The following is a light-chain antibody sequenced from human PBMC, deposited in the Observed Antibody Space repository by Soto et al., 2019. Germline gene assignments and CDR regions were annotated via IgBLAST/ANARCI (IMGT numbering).Light chain of an antibody. Sequence: QSVLTQPPSVSGAPGQRVTISCPGSSSNIGAGYDGHWYQQLPGTAPKLLIYGNSNRPSGVPDRFSGSKSGTSASLAITGLQAEDEADYYCQSYDSSLSGWVFGGGTKRTV. CDR1: SSNIGAGYD. J-gene: IGLJ3*02. V-gene: IGLV1-40*01. CDR3: QSYDSSLSGWV. CDR2: GNS.